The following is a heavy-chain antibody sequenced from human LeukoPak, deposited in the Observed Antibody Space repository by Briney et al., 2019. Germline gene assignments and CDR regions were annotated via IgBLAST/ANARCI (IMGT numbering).Heavy chain of an antibody. D-gene: IGHD6-19*01. CDR1: GFDFSTFA. J-gene: IGHJ4*02. Sequence: GGSLRLSCAASGFDFSTFAMHWVRQAPGKGLDWVAFIGPDGTNKYYADSVKGRFTISRDNSENTLYLQMSSLRDEDTAVYYCAKDLLTSGWGSFDYWGQGALVTVSS. CDR2: IGPDGTNK. CDR3: AKDLLTSGWGSFDY. V-gene: IGHV3-30*02.